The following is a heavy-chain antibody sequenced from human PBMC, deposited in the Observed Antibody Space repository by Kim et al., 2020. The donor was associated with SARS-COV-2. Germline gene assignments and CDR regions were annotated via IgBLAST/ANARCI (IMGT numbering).Heavy chain of an antibody. D-gene: IGHD2-21*01. V-gene: IGHV1-69*01. J-gene: IGHJ6*02. Sequence: AQKFQGRVTITADEATSTAYMELSSLRSEDTAVYHCARIGRLDGYYGMDVWGQGTTVTVSS. CDR3: ARIGRLDGYYGMDV.